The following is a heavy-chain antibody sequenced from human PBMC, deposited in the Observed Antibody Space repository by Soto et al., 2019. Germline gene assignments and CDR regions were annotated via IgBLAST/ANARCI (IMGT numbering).Heavy chain of an antibody. CDR3: ARGRYGDY. J-gene: IGHJ4*02. D-gene: IGHD1-1*01. CDR1: GYAFTTYG. CDR2: ISAHNGNT. V-gene: IGHV1-18*01. Sequence: QVHLVQSGAEVKKPGASVKVSCKGSGYAFTTYGITWVRQAPGQGLEWMGWISAHNGNTNYAQKVQGRVTVTRDTPTSAAYRMLRSLRSDDSAMYYCARGRYGDYWGQGALVTVSS.